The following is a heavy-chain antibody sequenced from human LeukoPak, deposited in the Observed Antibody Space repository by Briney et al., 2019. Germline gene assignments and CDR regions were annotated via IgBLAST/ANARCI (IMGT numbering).Heavy chain of an antibody. Sequence: GGSLRLSCAASGFSFRTFGMHWVRQAPGKGLEWVAIISYDGSNEAYADSVKGRFTISRDNSKNTLYLYMNSLRAEDTAVYYCARESRGELFAPPDYWGQGTLVTVSS. D-gene: IGHD3-10*01. J-gene: IGHJ4*02. CDR2: ISYDGSNE. CDR3: ARESRGELFAPPDY. CDR1: GFSFRTFG. V-gene: IGHV3-30*03.